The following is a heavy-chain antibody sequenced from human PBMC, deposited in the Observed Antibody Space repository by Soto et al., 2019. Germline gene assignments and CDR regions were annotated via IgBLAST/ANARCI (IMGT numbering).Heavy chain of an antibody. CDR3: ARVPYVFLWFGELSYLDY. CDR1: GGSISSSSYY. CDR2: IYYSGST. J-gene: IGHJ4*02. V-gene: IGHV4-39*07. Sequence: SETLSLTCTVSGGSISSSSYYWGWIRQPPGKGLEWIGSIYYSGSTYYNPSLKSRVTISVDTSKNQFSLKLRSFTAADTAVYSCARVPYVFLWFGELSYLDYWGQGPLVTVSS. D-gene: IGHD3-10*01.